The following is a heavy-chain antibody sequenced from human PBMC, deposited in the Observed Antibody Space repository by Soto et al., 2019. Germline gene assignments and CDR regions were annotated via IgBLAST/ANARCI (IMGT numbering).Heavy chain of an antibody. V-gene: IGHV4-30-4*01. D-gene: IGHD1-26*01. Sequence: SSETLSLTCTVSGGSISSGDYYWSWIRQPPGKGLEWIGYIYYSGSTYYNPSLKSRVTISVDTSKNQFSLKLSSVTAADTAVYYCARDPSRIGWFDPWGQGTLVTVSS. J-gene: IGHJ5*02. CDR2: IYYSGST. CDR1: GGSISSGDYY. CDR3: ARDPSRIGWFDP.